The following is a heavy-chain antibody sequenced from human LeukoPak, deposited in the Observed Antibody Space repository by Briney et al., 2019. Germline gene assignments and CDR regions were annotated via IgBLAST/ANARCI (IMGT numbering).Heavy chain of an antibody. J-gene: IGHJ6*02. CDR2: ISYDGSNK. V-gene: IGHV3-30-3*01. D-gene: IGHD1-26*01. CDR3: ARECGTYLYYYYGMDV. Sequence: GGSLRLSCAASGFTFSSYAMHWVRRAPGKGLEWVAVISYDGSNKYYADSVKGRFTISRDNSKNTLYLQMNSLRAEDTAVYYCARECGTYLYYYYGMDVWGQGTTVTVSS. CDR1: GFTFSSYA.